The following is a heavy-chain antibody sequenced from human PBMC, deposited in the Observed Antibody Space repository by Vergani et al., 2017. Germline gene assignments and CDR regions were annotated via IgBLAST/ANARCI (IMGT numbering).Heavy chain of an antibody. J-gene: IGHJ4*02. CDR1: GFTFDDYA. CDR3: AKELTGAFDY. V-gene: IGHV3-9*01. D-gene: IGHD7-27*01. CDR2: ISWNSGSI. Sequence: EVQLVESGGGLVQPGRSLRLSCAASGFTFDDYAMHWVRQAPGKGLEWVSGISWNSGSIGYADSVKGRFTISRDNAKNSLYLQMNSLIAEDTALYYCAKELTGAFDYWGQGTLVTVSS.